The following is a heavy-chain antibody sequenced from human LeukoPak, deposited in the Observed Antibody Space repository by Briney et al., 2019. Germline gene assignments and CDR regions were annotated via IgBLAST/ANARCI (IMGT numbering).Heavy chain of an antibody. CDR1: GYTFTSYG. CDR3: ARRLRGSYERSIDP. D-gene: IGHD1-26*01. Sequence: ASVKVSCKASGYTFTSYGISWVRQAPGQGLERMGWISAYNGNTNYAQKLQGRVTMTTDTSTSTAYMELRSLRSDDTAVYYCARRLRGSYERSIDPWGQGTLVTVSS. V-gene: IGHV1-18*01. J-gene: IGHJ5*02. CDR2: ISAYNGNT.